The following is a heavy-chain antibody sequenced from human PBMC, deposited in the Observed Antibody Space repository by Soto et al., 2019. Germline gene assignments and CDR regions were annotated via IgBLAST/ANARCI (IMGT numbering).Heavy chain of an antibody. CDR2: VYYTGGT. CDR3: VRQGIGNLHGLVDV. V-gene: IGHV4-59*08. Sequence: QVQLQQSGPGLVKPSETLSLTCTVSSGPSSSHNWGWIRQPPGRGLEWIGYVYYTGGTSYNPSLKSRVTISAATSTTHISLTLGSVTAADTAVYYCVRQGIGNLHGLVDVWGQGTTVSVSS. D-gene: IGHD1-1*01. CDR1: SGPSSSHN. J-gene: IGHJ6*02.